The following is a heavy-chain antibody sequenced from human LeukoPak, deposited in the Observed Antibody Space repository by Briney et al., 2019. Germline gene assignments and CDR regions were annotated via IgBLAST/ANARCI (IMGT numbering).Heavy chain of an antibody. Sequence: SQTLPLTCTVSGGSISSGSYYWSWIRQPAGKGLEWIGRIYTSGSTNYNPSLKSRVTISVDTSKNQFSLNLNSVTAADTAVYFCARGRYCSSASCLDYWGQGTLVTVSS. CDR1: GGSISSGSYY. V-gene: IGHV4-61*02. J-gene: IGHJ4*02. D-gene: IGHD2-2*01. CDR3: ARGRYCSSASCLDY. CDR2: IYTSGST.